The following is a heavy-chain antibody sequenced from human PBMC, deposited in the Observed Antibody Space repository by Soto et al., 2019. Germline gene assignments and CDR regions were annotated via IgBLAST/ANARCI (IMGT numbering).Heavy chain of an antibody. Sequence: QVQLQESGPGLVKPSETLSLTCTVSGGSVSSGSYYWSWIRQPPGKGLEWIGYIYYSGSTNYNPSLKXXVXIXXDTSKNQFSLKLSSVTAADTAVYYCARGGYDFFDYWGQGTLVTVSS. CDR1: GGSVSSGSYY. D-gene: IGHD5-12*01. CDR2: IYYSGST. J-gene: IGHJ4*02. CDR3: ARGGYDFFDY. V-gene: IGHV4-61*01.